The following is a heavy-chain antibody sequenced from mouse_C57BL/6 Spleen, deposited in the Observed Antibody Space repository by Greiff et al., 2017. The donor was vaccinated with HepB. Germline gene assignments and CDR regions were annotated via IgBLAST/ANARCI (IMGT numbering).Heavy chain of an antibody. CDR2: IDPSDSET. V-gene: IGHV1-52*01. Sequence: VKLQQPGAELVRPGSSVKLSCKASGYTFTSYWMHWVKQRPIQGLEWIGNIDPSDSETHYNQKFKDKATLTVDKSSSTAYMQLSSLTSEDSAVYYCARETMVTTRDAMDYWGQGTSVTVSS. CDR1: GYTFTSYW. CDR3: ARETMVTTRDAMDY. J-gene: IGHJ4*01. D-gene: IGHD2-2*01.